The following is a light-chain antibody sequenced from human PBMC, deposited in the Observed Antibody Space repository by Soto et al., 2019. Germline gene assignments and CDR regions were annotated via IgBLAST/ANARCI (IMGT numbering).Light chain of an antibody. CDR2: GAS. CDR1: QGIRSY. V-gene: IGKV1-9*01. Sequence: GDRVPLTCRASQGIRSYLAWYQQRPGKAPELLIYGASTLRPGGASRFSGSGSGTEFTLTISSLQPEDFATYFCQQLNTFPPFFTFGPGTKVDIK. CDR3: QQLNTFPPFFT. J-gene: IGKJ3*01.